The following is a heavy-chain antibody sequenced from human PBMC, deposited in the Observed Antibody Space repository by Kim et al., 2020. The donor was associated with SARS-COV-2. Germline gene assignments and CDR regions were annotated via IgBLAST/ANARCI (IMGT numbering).Heavy chain of an antibody. J-gene: IGHJ3*02. Sequence: YYAAAVGGRLSASRDNVNNALYLQMNSLRVDDTAVYYCARAYDVLGGAFDIWGQGTLVTVSS. V-gene: IGHV3-7*03. D-gene: IGHD3-9*01. CDR3: ARAYDVLGGAFDI.